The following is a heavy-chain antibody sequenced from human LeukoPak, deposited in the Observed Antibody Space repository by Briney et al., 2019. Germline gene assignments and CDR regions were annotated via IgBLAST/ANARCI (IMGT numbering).Heavy chain of an antibody. J-gene: IGHJ5*02. D-gene: IGHD5-24*01. CDR2: IKEDGSEK. Sequence: PGGSLRLSCAASGFTFSKYWMSWVRQAPGKGLEWVANIKEDGSEKYYVDSVKGRFTISRDNAKNSLYLQMNSLRAEDTAVYYCARMAGLSWFDPWGQGTLVTVSS. CDR3: ARMAGLSWFDP. CDR1: GFTFSKYW. V-gene: IGHV3-7*01.